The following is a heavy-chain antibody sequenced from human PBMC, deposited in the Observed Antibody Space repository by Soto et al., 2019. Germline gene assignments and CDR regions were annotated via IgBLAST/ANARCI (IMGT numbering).Heavy chain of an antibody. V-gene: IGHV4-39*01. J-gene: IGHJ4*02. CDR1: GGSISSSNNY. CDR3: ATLPHYGDPKAGF. D-gene: IGHD4-17*01. Sequence: QLQLQESGPGLVKPSETLSLTCTVSGGSISSSNNYWGWIRQPPGKGLEWIGRIHYSGSTSYNSSLKSRVTISVATSRNQFSLKLTSVTAADTAVYYCATLPHYGDPKAGFWGQGTLVTVSS. CDR2: IHYSGST.